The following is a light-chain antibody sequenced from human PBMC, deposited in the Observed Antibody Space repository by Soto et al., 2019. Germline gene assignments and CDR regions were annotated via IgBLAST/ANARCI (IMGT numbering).Light chain of an antibody. CDR1: QSVSSNY. CDR3: QQYDTAPRT. Sequence: EIVLTQSPGTRSLSPGERATLSCRASQSVSSNYLAWYQQKRGQAPRLLIYGASSRATGIPTRFSGSWSETDFTLTISRLEPEDFSVYYCQQYDTAPRTVGQGTKVEI. V-gene: IGKV3-20*01. CDR2: GAS. J-gene: IGKJ1*01.